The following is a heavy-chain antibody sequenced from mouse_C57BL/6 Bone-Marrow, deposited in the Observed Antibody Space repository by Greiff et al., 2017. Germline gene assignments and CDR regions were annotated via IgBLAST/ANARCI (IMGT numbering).Heavy chain of an antibody. CDR2: LSNGGGST. J-gene: IGHJ4*01. Sequence: EVQLQESGGGLVQPGGSLKLSCAASGFTFSDYYMYWVRQTPEKRLEWVAYLSNGGGSTYYPDTVKGRFTISRDTAKNTLYLQMSRLKSEDTAMYYCARRGSSYFYAMDYWGQGTSVTVSS. D-gene: IGHD1-1*01. CDR3: ARRGSSYFYAMDY. CDR1: GFTFSDYY. V-gene: IGHV5-12*01.